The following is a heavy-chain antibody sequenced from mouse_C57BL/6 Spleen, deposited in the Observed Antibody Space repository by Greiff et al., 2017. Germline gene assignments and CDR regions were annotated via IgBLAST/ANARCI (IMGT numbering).Heavy chain of an antibody. CDR3: ARLITAVVVDAMDY. Sequence: VQLQQPGAELVRPGSSVKLSCKASGYTFTSYWMDWVKQRPGQGLEWIGNIYPSDSETHYNQKFKDKATLTVDKSSSTAYMQLSSLTSEDSAVYYCARLITAVVVDAMDYWGQGTSVTVSS. J-gene: IGHJ4*01. D-gene: IGHD1-1*01. CDR2: IYPSDSET. CDR1: GYTFTSYW. V-gene: IGHV1-61*01.